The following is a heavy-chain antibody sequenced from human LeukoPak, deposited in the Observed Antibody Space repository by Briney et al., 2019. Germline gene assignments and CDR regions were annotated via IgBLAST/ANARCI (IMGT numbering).Heavy chain of an antibody. Sequence: SETLSLTCTVSGDSISHSRSYWTWIRQSPGKGLEWIGSVTDTGNTYYNTSLKSRVSISVDTSRSQLSLKLSSVTAADTAVYYCARDYCSSSSCYIPGVLDIWGQGTMVTVSS. D-gene: IGHD2-2*02. CDR3: ARDYCSSSSCYIPGVLDI. V-gene: IGHV4-39*07. CDR2: VTDTGNT. J-gene: IGHJ3*02. CDR1: GDSISHSRSY.